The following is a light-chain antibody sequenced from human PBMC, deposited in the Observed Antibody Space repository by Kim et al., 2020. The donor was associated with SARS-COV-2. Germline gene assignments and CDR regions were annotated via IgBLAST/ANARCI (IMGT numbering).Light chain of an antibody. Sequence: EIVMTQSPATLSVSPGERATLSCRASQSVSSNLAWYQQKPGQAPRLLIYGASTRATGIPARFSGSGSGTDFTLTISSLQSDDFVVYCCQQNNNSPRTFGQGTKVDIK. CDR3: QQNNNSPRT. J-gene: IGKJ1*01. CDR2: GAS. CDR1: QSVSSN. V-gene: IGKV3-15*01.